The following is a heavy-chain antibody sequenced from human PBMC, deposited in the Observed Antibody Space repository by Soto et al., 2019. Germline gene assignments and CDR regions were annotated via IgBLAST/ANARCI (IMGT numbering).Heavy chain of an antibody. CDR1: GYTFTIYA. Sequence: QVQLVQSGAEEKKPGASVKVSCKASGYTFTIYAIHWVRQAPGQRLEWMGWSNAGNGGTKYAQRFQGRVTMSRDTSASTADMELSSLRSEDTAVYYCARGAAGSSRPYGMDVWGQGTTVTVSS. D-gene: IGHD6-25*01. V-gene: IGHV1-3*05. CDR2: SNAGNGGT. CDR3: ARGAAGSSRPYGMDV. J-gene: IGHJ6*02.